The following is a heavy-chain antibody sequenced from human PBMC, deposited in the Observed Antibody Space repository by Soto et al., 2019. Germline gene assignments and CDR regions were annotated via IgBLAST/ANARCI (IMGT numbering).Heavy chain of an antibody. Sequence: SETLSLTCTVSGGSISSYYWSWIRQPPGKGLEWIGYIYYSGSTNYNPSLKSRVTISVDTSKNQFSLKLSSVTAADTAVYYCARLGAAWDLYYYYSYMDVWGKGTTVTVSS. CDR3: ARLGAAWDLYYYYSYMDV. V-gene: IGHV4-59*01. J-gene: IGHJ6*03. CDR2: IYYSGST. CDR1: GGSISSYY. D-gene: IGHD3-16*01.